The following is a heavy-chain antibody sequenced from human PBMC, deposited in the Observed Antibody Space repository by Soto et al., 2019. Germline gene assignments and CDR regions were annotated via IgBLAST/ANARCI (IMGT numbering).Heavy chain of an antibody. Sequence: GESLKISCKGFGYSFDTHWIGWVRQMPGKGLEWVGIYDPVYSAARYSPSFEGQVVISADKSVSTAYLQWSSLKASDTAVYYCARRTSTSGWRHYFDFWGQGTLVTVSS. V-gene: IGHV5-51*01. D-gene: IGHD6-19*01. CDR3: ARRTSTSGWRHYFDF. CDR2: YDPVYSAA. J-gene: IGHJ4*02. CDR1: GYSFDTHW.